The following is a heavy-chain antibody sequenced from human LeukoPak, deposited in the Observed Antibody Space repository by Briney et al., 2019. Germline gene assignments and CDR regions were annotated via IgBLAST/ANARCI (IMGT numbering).Heavy chain of an antibody. D-gene: IGHD3-16*01. CDR1: GGSISSYY. V-gene: IGHV4-4*07. CDR3: ARTTYDYVWGSSKDYYFDY. CDR2: IYTSGST. J-gene: IGHJ4*02. Sequence: SETLSLTCTVSGGSISSYYWSWIRQPAGKGLEWIGRIYTSGSTNYNPSLKSRVTMSVDTSKNQFSLKLSSVTAADTAVYYCARTTYDYVWGSSKDYYFDYWGQGTLVTVSS.